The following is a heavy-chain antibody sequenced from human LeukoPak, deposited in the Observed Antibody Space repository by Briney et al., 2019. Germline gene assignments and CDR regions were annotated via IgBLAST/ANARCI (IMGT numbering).Heavy chain of an antibody. J-gene: IGHJ4*02. CDR2: IYYSGST. D-gene: IGHD6-19*01. CDR3: SRHPAIAVAGTRVDY. V-gene: IGHV4-39*01. CDR1: GGSISSSSYY. Sequence: SETLSLTCGVSGGSISSSSYYWGWIRQPPGKGLEWIGSIYYSGSTYYNPSLKSRVTISVDTSKNQFSLKLSSVTAADTAVYYCSRHPAIAVAGTRVDYWGQGTLVTVSS.